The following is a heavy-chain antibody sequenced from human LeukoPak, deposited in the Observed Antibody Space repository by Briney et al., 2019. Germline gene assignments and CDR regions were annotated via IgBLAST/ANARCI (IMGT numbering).Heavy chain of an antibody. Sequence: GGSLRLSCAASGFTVSSNYMSWVRQAPGKGLEWVSVIYSGGSTYYADSMKGRFTISRDNSKNTLYLQMNSLRAEDTAVYYCAREGGYWSYYFDYWGQGTLVTVSS. D-gene: IGHD2-8*02. J-gene: IGHJ4*02. CDR3: AREGGYWSYYFDY. CDR1: GFTVSSNY. CDR2: IYSGGST. V-gene: IGHV3-66*02.